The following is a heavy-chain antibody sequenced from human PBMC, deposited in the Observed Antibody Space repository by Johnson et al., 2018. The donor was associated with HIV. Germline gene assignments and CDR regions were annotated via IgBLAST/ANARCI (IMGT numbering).Heavy chain of an antibody. CDR1: RFTFSSND. CDR3: AKGRGYDYDALDF. J-gene: IGHJ3*01. CDR2: IGTGGTT. Sequence: VQLVESGGGLVQPGRSLRLSCAASRFTFSSNDMHWVRQATGKGLEWVSTIGTGGTTYYADSVRGRFSISRDKSKDTLYLQMSSLRAEDTAVYYCAKGRGYDYDALDFWGQGTMVTVSS. D-gene: IGHD5-12*01. V-gene: IGHV3-13*01.